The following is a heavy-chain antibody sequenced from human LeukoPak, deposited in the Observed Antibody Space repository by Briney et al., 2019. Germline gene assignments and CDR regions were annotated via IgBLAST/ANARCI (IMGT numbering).Heavy chain of an antibody. CDR1: GYTFTSYD. CDR3: AMVILAVAGSRTIGY. Sequence: ASVKVSXKASGYTFTSYDINWVRQATGQGLEWMGWMNPNSGNTGYAQKFQGRVTMTRNTSISTAYMELSSLRSEDTAVYYCAMVILAVAGSRTIGYWGQGTLVTVSS. V-gene: IGHV1-8*01. J-gene: IGHJ4*02. D-gene: IGHD6-19*01. CDR2: MNPNSGNT.